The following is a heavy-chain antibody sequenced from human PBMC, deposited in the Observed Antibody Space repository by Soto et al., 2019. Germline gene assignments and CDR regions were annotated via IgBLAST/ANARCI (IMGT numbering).Heavy chain of an antibody. CDR3: ARRGSSSWYGY. J-gene: IGHJ4*02. CDR2: IYYSGST. D-gene: IGHD6-13*01. Sequence: PSETLSLTCTVSDGSISSSSYYWGWIRQPPGKGLEWIGSIYYSGSTYYNPSLKSRVTISVDTSKNQFSLKLSSVTAADTAVYYCARRGSSSWYGYWGQGTLVTVSS. V-gene: IGHV4-39*01. CDR1: DGSISSSSYY.